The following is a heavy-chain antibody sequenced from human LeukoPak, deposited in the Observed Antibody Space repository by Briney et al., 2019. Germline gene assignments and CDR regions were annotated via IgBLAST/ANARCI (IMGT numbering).Heavy chain of an antibody. J-gene: IGHJ4*02. CDR3: TKVRPPPGSGWYGGDDY. D-gene: IGHD6-19*01. Sequence: GGSQRLSCAASGFTFNTYVMSWVRQTPGKGLQWVSSIKSGGGTDYADSVKGRFTISRDNSKNTLYLQMNSQRAEDTSIYYCTKVRPPPGSGWYGGDDYWGQGTLVTVSS. CDR1: GFTFNTYV. V-gene: IGHV3-23*01. CDR2: IKSGGGT.